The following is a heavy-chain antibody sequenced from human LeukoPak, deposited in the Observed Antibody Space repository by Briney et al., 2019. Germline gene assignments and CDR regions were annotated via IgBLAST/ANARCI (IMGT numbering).Heavy chain of an antibody. D-gene: IGHD2-21*01. CDR2: ITTSGST. CDR3: AKAPVWNYYYGLDV. CDR1: GLTASHNVNNA. Sequence: GGSLRLSCAASGLTASHNVNNAMSWVRHAPGKGLEWVSGITTSGSTYYADSVKGRFTISRENSNNTLYLHMDSLRAEDTTVYYCAKAPVWNYYYGLDVWGQGTTVTVSS. V-gene: IGHV3-23*01. J-gene: IGHJ6*02.